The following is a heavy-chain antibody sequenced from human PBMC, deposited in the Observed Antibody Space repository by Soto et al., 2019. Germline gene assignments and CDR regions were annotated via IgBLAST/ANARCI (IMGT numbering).Heavy chain of an antibody. CDR2: IYYSGTT. CDR1: GGSISSGGYY. CDR3: AASCVACGGFNYYGMDV. Sequence: SETLSLTCTFSGGSISSGGYYWYLIRQHPGKGLEWIWYIYYSGTTYYNPSLKSRVTISVDTSKNQFSLKLSSVTAADTAVYYCAASCVACGGFNYYGMDVWGQGTTVTVSS. D-gene: IGHD2-21*01. J-gene: IGHJ6*02. V-gene: IGHV4-31*03.